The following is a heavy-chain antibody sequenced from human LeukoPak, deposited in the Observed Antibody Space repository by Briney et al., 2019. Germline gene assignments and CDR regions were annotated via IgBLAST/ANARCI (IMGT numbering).Heavy chain of an antibody. CDR3: SRGPIQLWVHNGVDV. J-gene: IGHJ6*02. CDR2: IRSKAYRGTT. D-gene: IGHD5-18*01. Sequence: PGGPLRLSCTTSGFNFGDHAMTWVRQAPGKGQEWVGFIRSKAYRGTTEYAASVKGRFTISRDDSKSVVYLQMNSLKGEDTAVYYCSRGPIQLWVHNGVDVWGQGTTVTVSS. CDR1: GFNFGDHA. V-gene: IGHV3-49*04.